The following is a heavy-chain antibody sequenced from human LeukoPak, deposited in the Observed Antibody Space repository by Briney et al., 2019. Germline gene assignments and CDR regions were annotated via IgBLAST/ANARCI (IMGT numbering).Heavy chain of an antibody. J-gene: IGHJ4*02. CDR3: ARATNLGLWLRDSDY. CDR2: ISAYNGNT. D-gene: IGHD5-18*01. Sequence: ASVKVSCKASGYTFTSYGISWVRQAPGQGLEWMGWISAYNGNTNYAQKLQGRVTMTTDTSTSTAYMELRSLRSDDTAVYYCARATNLGLWLRDSDYWGQGTLVTVFS. CDR1: GYTFTSYG. V-gene: IGHV1-18*01.